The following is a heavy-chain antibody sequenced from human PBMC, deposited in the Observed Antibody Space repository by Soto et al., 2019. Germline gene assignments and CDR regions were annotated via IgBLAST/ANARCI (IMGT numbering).Heavy chain of an antibody. Sequence: GGSLRLSCAASGFTFSSYWMSWVRQAPGKGLEWVANIKQDGSEKYYVDSVKGRFTISRDNAKNSLYLQMNSLRAEDTAVYYCARVRKEVSSSWYRDWGQGTLVTVSS. J-gene: IGHJ4*02. CDR3: ARVRKEVSSSWYRD. D-gene: IGHD6-13*01. CDR2: IKQDGSEK. V-gene: IGHV3-7*01. CDR1: GFTFSSYW.